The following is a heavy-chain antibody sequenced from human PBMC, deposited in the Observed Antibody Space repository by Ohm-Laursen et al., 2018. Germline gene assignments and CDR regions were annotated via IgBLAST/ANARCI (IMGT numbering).Heavy chain of an antibody. V-gene: IGHV4-59*01. CDR3: ARAPTTVTPDYYYYGMDV. J-gene: IGHJ6*02. D-gene: IGHD4-17*01. CDR2: IYYSGST. Sequence: SETLSLTCTVSGGSISSYYWSWIRQPPGKGLEWIGYIYYSGSTNYNPSLKSRVTISVDTSKNQFSLKLNSVTAADTAVYYCARAPTTVTPDYYYYGMDVWGQGTTVTVSS. CDR1: GGSISSYY.